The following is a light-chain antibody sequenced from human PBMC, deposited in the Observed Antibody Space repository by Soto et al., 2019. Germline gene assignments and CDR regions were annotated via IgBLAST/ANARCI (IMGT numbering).Light chain of an antibody. CDR1: QSVSSSF. CDR3: QQYGSSRLT. J-gene: IGKJ3*01. Sequence: EIMLTQSPGTLSLSPGERATLSCRASQSVSSSFLAWYQQKPGQAPRLLIYGASSRATGIPDRFSGSGSGTDFTLTISRLEPEDFAVYYCQQYGSSRLTFGPGTKVDIK. CDR2: GAS. V-gene: IGKV3-20*01.